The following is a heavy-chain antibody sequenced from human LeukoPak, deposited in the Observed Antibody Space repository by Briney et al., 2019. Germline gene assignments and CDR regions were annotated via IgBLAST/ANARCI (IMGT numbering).Heavy chain of an antibody. CDR1: VGSISSYY. CDR2: ISYSGST. J-gene: IGHJ4*02. CDR3: ARHPELYFFDY. Sequence: SETLSLTCTVSVGSISSYYWSWIRQPPGKGLEWIGYISYSGSTNYNPSLKSRVTISVDTSKNQFSLKLSSVTAADTAVYYCARHPELYFFDYWGQGTLVTVSS. V-gene: IGHV4-59*01. D-gene: IGHD3-10*01.